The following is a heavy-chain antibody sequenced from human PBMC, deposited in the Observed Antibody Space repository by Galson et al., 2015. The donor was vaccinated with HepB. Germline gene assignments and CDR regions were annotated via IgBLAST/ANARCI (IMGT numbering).Heavy chain of an antibody. CDR3: TRVDLPVWVGATRGDAFDI. CDR1: GFTFGDYA. CDR2: IRSKAYGGTT. Sequence: SLRLSCAASGFTFGDYAMSWFRQAPGKGLEWVGSIRSKAYGGTTEYAASVKGRFTISRDDSKSIAYLQMNSLRTEDTAVYYCTRVDLPVWVGATRGDAFDIWGQGTMVTVSS. V-gene: IGHV3-49*03. D-gene: IGHD1-26*01. J-gene: IGHJ3*02.